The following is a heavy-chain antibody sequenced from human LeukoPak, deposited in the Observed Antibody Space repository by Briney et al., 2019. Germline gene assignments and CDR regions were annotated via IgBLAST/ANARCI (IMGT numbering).Heavy chain of an antibody. CDR2: TRYDGSNK. Sequence: PGGSLRLSCAASGFTFSNYAMHWVRQAPGKGLEWVTFTRYDGSNKYYAESVEGRFTISRDNSKNTLYLQMSSLRAGDTAVYYCAKAIHSSSSGVVDYWGQGTLVTVSS. CDR3: AKAIHSSSSGVVDY. CDR1: GFTFSNYA. V-gene: IGHV3-30*02. D-gene: IGHD6-6*01. J-gene: IGHJ4*02.